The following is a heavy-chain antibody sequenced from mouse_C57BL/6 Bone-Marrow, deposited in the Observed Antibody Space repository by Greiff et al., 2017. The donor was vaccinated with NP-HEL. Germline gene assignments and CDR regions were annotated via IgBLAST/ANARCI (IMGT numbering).Heavy chain of an antibody. Sequence: VQRVESGPGLVQPSQSLSITCTVSGFSLTSYGVHWVRQSPGKGLEWLGVIWSGGSTDYNAAFISRLSISKDNSKSQVFFKMNSLQADDTAIYYCARRVIYAMDYWGQGTSVTVSS. J-gene: IGHJ4*01. CDR3: ARRVIYAMDY. D-gene: IGHD2-2*01. V-gene: IGHV2-2*01. CDR2: IWSGGST. CDR1: GFSLTSYG.